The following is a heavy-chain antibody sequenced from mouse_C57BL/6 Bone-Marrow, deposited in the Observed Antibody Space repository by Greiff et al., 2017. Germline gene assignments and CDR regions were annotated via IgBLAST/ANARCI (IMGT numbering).Heavy chain of an antibody. CDR3: TRDGDYDYPAWFAY. J-gene: IGHJ3*01. D-gene: IGHD2-4*01. Sequence: EVHLVESGEGLVKPGGSLKLSCAASGFTFSSYAMSWVRQTPEKRLEWVAYISSGGDYIYYADTVKGRFTISRDNARNTLYLQMSSLKSEDTAMYYCTRDGDYDYPAWFAYWGQGTLVTVSA. CDR1: GFTFSSYA. CDR2: ISSGGDYI. V-gene: IGHV5-9-1*02.